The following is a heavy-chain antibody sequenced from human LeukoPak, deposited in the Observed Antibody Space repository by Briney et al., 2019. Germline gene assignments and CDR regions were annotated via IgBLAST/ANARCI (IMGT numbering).Heavy chain of an antibody. CDR3: ARTIVHYYDSSGYFDY. V-gene: IGHV1-69*05. CDR1: GGTVSSYA. D-gene: IGHD3-22*01. Sequence: SVKVSCKASGGTVSSYAISWVRQAPGQGLEWMGRSIPIYGTANYAQKLQGRVTINTDESTRTAYMALSSLRSDDTAVYSCARTIVHYYDSSGYFDYWGQGTPVTVSS. J-gene: IGHJ4*02. CDR2: SIPIYGTA.